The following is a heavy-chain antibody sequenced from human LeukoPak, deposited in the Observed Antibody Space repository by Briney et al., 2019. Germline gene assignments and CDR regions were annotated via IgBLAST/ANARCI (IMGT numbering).Heavy chain of an antibody. CDR2: ISGSGGST. CDR1: GFTFSSYA. J-gene: IGHJ5*02. V-gene: IGHV3-23*01. D-gene: IGHD5/OR15-5a*01. Sequence: GGSLTLSCPASGFTFSSYAMSWVRQAPGKGLEWASAISGSGGSTYYADSVKGRFTISRDNSKNTLYLQMNSLRAEDTAVYYCAKDQSFSVSNWFDPWGQGTLVTVSS. CDR3: AKDQSFSVSNWFDP.